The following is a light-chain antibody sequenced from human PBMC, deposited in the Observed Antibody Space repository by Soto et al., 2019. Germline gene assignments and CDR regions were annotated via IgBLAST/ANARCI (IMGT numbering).Light chain of an antibody. J-gene: IGKJ1*01. Sequence: IQMTQSPSTLSASVGDRVTITCRASQSISSWLAWYQQKPGKAPKLLIYDASSLESGVPSRFSGSGSGTEFTLTISSLQPDDFATYYCQQLNSYRTFGQGTKVDI. CDR3: QQLNSYRT. V-gene: IGKV1-5*01. CDR1: QSISSW. CDR2: DAS.